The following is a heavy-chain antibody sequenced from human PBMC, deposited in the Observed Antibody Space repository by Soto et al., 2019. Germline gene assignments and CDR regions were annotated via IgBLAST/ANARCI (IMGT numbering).Heavy chain of an antibody. Sequence: GGSLRLSCEVSGFSFRVNGVSWVRQAPGKGLEWVSSLRGAYGGTYYADSVKGRFTISRDNSKDNLYLQMNDLRAEDTALYYCAKGGVIATFGGVIVPYYFDSWGQGTPVTVSS. V-gene: IGHV3-23*01. J-gene: IGHJ4*02. CDR2: LRGAYGGT. D-gene: IGHD3-16*02. CDR1: GFSFRVNG. CDR3: AKGGVIATFGGVIVPYYFDS.